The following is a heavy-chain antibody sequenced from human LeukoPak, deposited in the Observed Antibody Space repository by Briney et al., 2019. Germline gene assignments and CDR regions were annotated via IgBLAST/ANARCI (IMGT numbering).Heavy chain of an antibody. J-gene: IGHJ4*02. D-gene: IGHD3-22*01. CDR2: VYYSGST. Sequence: PSETLSLTCTVSGGSISSSGYYWGWIRQPPGKGLEWIGSVYYSGSTNYNPSLKSRVTISVDTSKNQFSLKLSSVTAADTAVYYCARGFYDSNFDYWGQGTLVTVSS. CDR1: GGSISSSGYY. CDR3: ARGFYDSNFDY. V-gene: IGHV4-39*07.